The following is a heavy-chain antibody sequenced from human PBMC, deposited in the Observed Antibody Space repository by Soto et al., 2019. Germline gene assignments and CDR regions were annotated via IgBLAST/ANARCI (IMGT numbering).Heavy chain of an antibody. V-gene: IGHV3-23*01. Sequence: EVQLLESGGALVQPGGSLRLACVASGFTFNNFAMSWVRQAPGKGLEWVSGITASGSFTYYAASVKGRFTISRDNRKNTLSLQIDSLRGEDTASYYCVKDSSRWYYFDYWGPGTLVTVSS. CDR3: VKDSSRWYYFDY. D-gene: IGHD6-13*01. CDR2: ITASGSFT. J-gene: IGHJ4*02. CDR1: GFTFNNFA.